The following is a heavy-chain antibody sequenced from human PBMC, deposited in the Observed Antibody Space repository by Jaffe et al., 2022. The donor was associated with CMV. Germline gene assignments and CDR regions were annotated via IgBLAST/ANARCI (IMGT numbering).Heavy chain of an antibody. CDR3: ARGPLLIAAALGYYFDY. J-gene: IGHJ4*02. CDR1: GGTFSSYA. V-gene: IGHV1-69*09. CDR2: IIPILGIA. D-gene: IGHD6-13*01. Sequence: QVQLVQSGAEVKKPGSSVKVSCKASGGTFSSYAISWVRQAPGQGLEWMGRIIPILGIANYAQKFQGRVTITADKSTSTAYMELSSLRSEDTAVYYCARGPLLIAAALGYYFDYWGQGTLVTVSS.